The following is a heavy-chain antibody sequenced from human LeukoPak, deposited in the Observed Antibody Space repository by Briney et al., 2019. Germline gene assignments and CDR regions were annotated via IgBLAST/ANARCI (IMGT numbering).Heavy chain of an antibody. CDR2: INNHGSAT. J-gene: IGHJ4*02. Sequence: GGSLRLSCAASGFTFSSYWMHWVRQTPEKGLVWVSRINNHGSATNYADPVKGRFTVSRDNAQNTLYLQMSSLRAEDTAVYYCARSAFYGGTGYYYDYWGQGALVTVSS. V-gene: IGHV3-74*01. CDR3: ARSAFYGGTGYYYDY. D-gene: IGHD3-22*01. CDR1: GFTFSSYW.